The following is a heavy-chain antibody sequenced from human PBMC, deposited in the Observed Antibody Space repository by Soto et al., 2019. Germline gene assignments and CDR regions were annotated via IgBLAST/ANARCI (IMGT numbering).Heavy chain of an antibody. CDR1: GFTFSSYA. V-gene: IGHV3-30-3*01. CDR3: ARHSRITICGGPPPQLVDY. Sequence: WGSLRLSCAASGFTFSSYAMHWVRQAPGKGLEWVAVISYDGSNKYYADSVKGRFTISRDNSKNTLYLQMNSLRAEDTAVYYCARHSRITICGGPPPQLVDYWGQGTLVTVSS. D-gene: IGHD3-3*01. J-gene: IGHJ4*02. CDR2: ISYDGSNK.